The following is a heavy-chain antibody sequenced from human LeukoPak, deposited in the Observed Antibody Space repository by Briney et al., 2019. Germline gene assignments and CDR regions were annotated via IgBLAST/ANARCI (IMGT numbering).Heavy chain of an antibody. V-gene: IGHV4-59*01. J-gene: IGHJ6*02. Sequence: SETLSLTCTVSGGSISSYYWSWIRQPPGKGLEWIGYIYYSGSTNYNPSLKSRVTISVDTSKNQFSLKLSSVTAADTAVYYCARMGVTMIVTYGMDVWGQGTTVTVSS. CDR3: ARMGVTMIVTYGMDV. D-gene: IGHD3-22*01. CDR2: IYYSGST. CDR1: GGSISSYY.